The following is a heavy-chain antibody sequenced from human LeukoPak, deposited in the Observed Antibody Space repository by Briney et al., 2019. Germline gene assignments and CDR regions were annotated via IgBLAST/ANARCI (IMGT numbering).Heavy chain of an antibody. Sequence: GASVKVSCKASGYTFTGYYMHWVRQAPGQGLEWMGRINPNSGGTNYAQKFQGRVTMTRDTSISTACMELSRLRSDDTAVYYCARGELYSGSQDYWGQGTLVTVSS. CDR1: GYTFTGYY. D-gene: IGHD1-26*01. CDR2: INPNSGGT. V-gene: IGHV1-2*06. J-gene: IGHJ4*02. CDR3: ARGELYSGSQDY.